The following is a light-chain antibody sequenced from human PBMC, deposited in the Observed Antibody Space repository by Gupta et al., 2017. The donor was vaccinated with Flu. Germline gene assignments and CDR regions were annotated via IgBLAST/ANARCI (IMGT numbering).Light chain of an antibody. J-gene: IGKJ2*01. CDR2: DAS. V-gene: IGKV3-11*01. CDR3: QQRYYWPTD. CDR1: QTVSNY. Sequence: EVVLTQSPATLSLTPGERATLSCRASQTVSNYLAWYQLKPGQAPRLLIYDASHRAAGIPARFSGSGSGTDFTLSISSLEPEDFAIYYCQQRYYWPTDFGQGTTFEI.